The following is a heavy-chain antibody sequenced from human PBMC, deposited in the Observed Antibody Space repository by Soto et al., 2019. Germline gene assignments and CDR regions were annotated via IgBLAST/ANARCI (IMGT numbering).Heavy chain of an antibody. CDR3: ARGLGWFGEPDDY. CDR2: ISYDGSNK. D-gene: IGHD3-10*01. J-gene: IGHJ4*02. Sequence: HPGGSLRLSCAASGFTFSSYAMHWVRQAPGKGLEWVAVISYDGSNKYYADSVKGRFTISRDNSKNTLYLQMNSLRAEDTAVYYCARGLGWFGEPDDYWGQGTLVTVSS. V-gene: IGHV3-30-3*01. CDR1: GFTFSSYA.